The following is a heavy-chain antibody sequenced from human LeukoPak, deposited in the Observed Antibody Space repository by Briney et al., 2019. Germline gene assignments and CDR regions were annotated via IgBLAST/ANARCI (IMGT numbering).Heavy chain of an antibody. D-gene: IGHD5-12*01. CDR2: IYYSGST. J-gene: IGHJ5*02. CDR1: GGSISSSSYY. Sequence: SETLSLTCTVSGGSISSSSYYWGWIRQPPGKGLEWIGSIYYSGSTYYNPSLKSRVTISVDTSKNQFSLKLSSVTAADTAVYYCARAPSRGYSGYDNWFDPWGQGTLVTVSS. V-gene: IGHV4-39*07. CDR3: ARAPSRGYSGYDNWFDP.